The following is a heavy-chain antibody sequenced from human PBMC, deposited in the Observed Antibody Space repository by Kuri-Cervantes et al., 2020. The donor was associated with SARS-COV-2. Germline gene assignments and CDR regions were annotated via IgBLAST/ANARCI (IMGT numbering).Heavy chain of an antibody. CDR2: IRYDGSNK. CDR1: GFSFSNYG. Sequence: GGSLRLSCAASGFSFSNYGMHWVRQAPGKGLEWVAFIRYDGSNKYYADSVKGRFTISRDNAKNSLYLQMNSLRAEDTAVYYCARDPNYYDSSANEGFDYWGQGTLVTVSS. CDR3: ARDPNYYDSSANEGFDY. J-gene: IGHJ4*02. D-gene: IGHD3-22*01. V-gene: IGHV3-30*02.